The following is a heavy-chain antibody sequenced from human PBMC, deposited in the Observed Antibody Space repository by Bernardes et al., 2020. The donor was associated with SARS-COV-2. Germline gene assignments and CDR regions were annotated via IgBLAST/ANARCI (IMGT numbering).Heavy chain of an antibody. CDR3: ARDRLGITIFGGVYYYGMDV. J-gene: IGHJ6*02. CDR1: GFTFSSYE. V-gene: IGHV3-48*03. CDR2: ISSSGSTI. Sequence: GGSLRLSCAASGFTFSSYEMNWVRQAPGKGLEWVSYISSSGSTIYYADSVKGRFTISRDNAKNSLYLQMNSLRAEDTAVYYCARDRLGITIFGGVYYYGMDVWGQGTKVTVSS. D-gene: IGHD3-3*01.